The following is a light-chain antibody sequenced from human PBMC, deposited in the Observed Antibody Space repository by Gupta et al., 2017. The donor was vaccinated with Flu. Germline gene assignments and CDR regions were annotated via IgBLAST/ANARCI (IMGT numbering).Light chain of an antibody. CDR1: TAAVTSTHY. J-gene: IGLJ3*02. CDR2: DST. V-gene: IGLV7-46*01. CDR3: LLSYRDVRV. Sequence: QAVLTHEPALTVSPGGTVTLLCSSNTAAVTSTHYPYWLQQKPGQAPRTLIYDSTKKQSWTPARFSGSLLGGKAALTLSDAKSEDEADYYCLLSYRDVRVFGGGTKLTVL.